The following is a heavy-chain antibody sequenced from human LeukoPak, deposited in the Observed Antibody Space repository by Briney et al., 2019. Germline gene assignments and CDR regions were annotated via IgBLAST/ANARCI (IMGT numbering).Heavy chain of an antibody. V-gene: IGHV4-4*09. CDR3: ARSIAAAGINRFDWFDP. Sequence: SETLSLTCAVYGGSFSGYYWSWIRQPPGKGLEWIGYIYTSGSTNYNPSLKSRVTISVDTSKNQFSLKLSSVTAADTAVYYCARSIAAAGINRFDWFDPWGQGTLVTVSS. J-gene: IGHJ5*02. D-gene: IGHD6-13*01. CDR1: GGSFSGYY. CDR2: IYTSGST.